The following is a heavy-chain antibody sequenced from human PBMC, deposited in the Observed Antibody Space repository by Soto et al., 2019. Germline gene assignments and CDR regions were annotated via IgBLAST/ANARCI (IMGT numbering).Heavy chain of an antibody. CDR1: GFTFGDYA. Sequence: PVGSLRLSCAASGFTFGDYAMSWVRQAPGKGLEWVSGFRTSGDGGTTYHADSVKGRFTISRDNSKNMLFLQMNSLRAEDTAIYYCAKKVNSGPGSQYFDYWGQGTLVTVSS. V-gene: IGHV3-23*01. CDR2: FRTSGDGGTT. J-gene: IGHJ4*02. CDR3: AKKVNSGPGSQYFDY. D-gene: IGHD3-10*01.